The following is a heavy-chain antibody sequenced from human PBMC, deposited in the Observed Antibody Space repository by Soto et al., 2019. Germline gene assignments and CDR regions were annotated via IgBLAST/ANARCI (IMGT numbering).Heavy chain of an antibody. V-gene: IGHV3-21*01. D-gene: IGHD1-7*01. CDR2: ISSSGSFK. CDR1: GSSSSSDR. Sequence: EVQLVESGGGLVKPGGSLRLSCAASGSSSSSDRMGWVRQAPGKGLEWVSSISSSGSFKNYADSVKGRFTISRDNAKNSLYLQMSGLKDEDTAVYYCARDPPTGTTLDWADSWGQGTLVTVSS. J-gene: IGHJ4*02. CDR3: ARDPPTGTTLDWADS.